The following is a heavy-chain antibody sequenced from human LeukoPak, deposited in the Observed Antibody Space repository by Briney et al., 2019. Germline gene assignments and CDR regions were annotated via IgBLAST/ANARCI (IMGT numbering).Heavy chain of an antibody. V-gene: IGHV4-59*09. J-gene: IGHJ4*02. CDR2: IYYSGST. D-gene: IGHD5-12*01. CDR3: ARGGYDLYVY. Sequence: LEWIGYIYYSGSTNYNPSLKSRVTISVDTSKNQFSLKLSSVTAADTAVYYCARGGYDLYVYWGQGTLVTVSS.